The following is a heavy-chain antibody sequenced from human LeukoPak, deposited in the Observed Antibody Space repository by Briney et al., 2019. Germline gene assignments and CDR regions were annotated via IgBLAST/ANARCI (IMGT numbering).Heavy chain of an antibody. CDR3: ARAAYGTNAFDI. CDR2: IGTAGDT. D-gene: IGHD4-17*01. CDR1: GFTFSSYD. Sequence: GGSLRLSCAASGFTFSSYDMHWVRQATGKGLEWVSAIGTAGDTYYPGSVKGRFTISRENAKNSLYLQMNSLRAGDTAVYYCARAAYGTNAFDIWGQGTTVTVSS. V-gene: IGHV3-13*04. J-gene: IGHJ3*02.